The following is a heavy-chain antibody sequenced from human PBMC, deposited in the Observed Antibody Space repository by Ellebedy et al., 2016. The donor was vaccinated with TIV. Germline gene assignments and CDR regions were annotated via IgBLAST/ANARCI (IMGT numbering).Heavy chain of an antibody. CDR3: AKGARDYSGGYYYYAMDV. CDR1: GFTFRSYW. V-gene: IGHV3-74*01. CDR2: INSDGSDV. Sequence: PGGSLRLSCAASGFTFRSYWMHWVRQVPGKGLLWVSRINSDGSDVSDADSVRGRFTVSRDNAKNTLYLQMNSLRAEDTAVYYCAKGARDYSGGYYYYAMDVWGQGTTVTVSS. D-gene: IGHD2-15*01. J-gene: IGHJ6*02.